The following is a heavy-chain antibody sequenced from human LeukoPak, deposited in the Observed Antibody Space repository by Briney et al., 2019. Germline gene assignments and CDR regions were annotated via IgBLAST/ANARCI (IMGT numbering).Heavy chain of an antibody. J-gene: IGHJ4*02. Sequence: GGFLRLSCAASAFTFSSYAMSWVRQAPGKGLEWVSGISGSGGSTYYADSVKGRFTISRDNSKNTLYLQMNSLRAEDTAVYYCAKSGGYSGYDLGYWGQGTLVTVAS. CDR1: AFTFSSYA. CDR3: AKSGGYSGYDLGY. D-gene: IGHD5-12*01. CDR2: ISGSGGST. V-gene: IGHV3-23*01.